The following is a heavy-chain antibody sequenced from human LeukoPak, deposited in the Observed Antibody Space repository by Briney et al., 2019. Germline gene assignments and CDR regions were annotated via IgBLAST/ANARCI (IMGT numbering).Heavy chain of an antibody. J-gene: IGHJ4*02. CDR1: EYTFTSYY. Sequence: ASVKVSCKASEYTFTSYYMHWVRQAPGQGLEWMGIINPSGGSTSYAQKFQGRVTMTRDTSTSTVYMELSSLRSEDTAVYYCAREYLRFLEWLSHFDYWGQGTLVTVSS. V-gene: IGHV1-46*01. CDR2: INPSGGST. CDR3: AREYLRFLEWLSHFDY. D-gene: IGHD3-3*01.